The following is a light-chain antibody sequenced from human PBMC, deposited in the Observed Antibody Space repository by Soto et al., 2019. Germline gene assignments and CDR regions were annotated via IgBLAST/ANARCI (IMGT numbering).Light chain of an antibody. CDR1: RNVFSN. J-gene: IGKJ2*01. CDR3: QQRSNWRYT. CDR2: GAS. Sequence: IVLTQSPATLSVSPGERASLSCGASRNVFSNLAWYQQKPGQAPRLLIYGASTRATGVPARFSGSGSGTDFTLTISRLEPEDFAVYYCQQRSNWRYTFGQGTKVDIK. V-gene: IGKV3D-15*01.